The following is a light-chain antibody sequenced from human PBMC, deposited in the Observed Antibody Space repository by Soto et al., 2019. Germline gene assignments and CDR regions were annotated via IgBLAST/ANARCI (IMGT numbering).Light chain of an antibody. V-gene: IGKV3-11*01. CDR3: QQRHMWPIT. CDR1: QSFRGL. CDR2: DAY. Sequence: EIVMTPSPTTLSVFPGERATLSCRASQSFRGLLAWYQQKPGQAPRLLIYDAYNRATGIPPRFSGSGSGTDFTLTISSLEPEDSAVYYCQQRHMWPITFGQGTRLEIK. J-gene: IGKJ5*01.